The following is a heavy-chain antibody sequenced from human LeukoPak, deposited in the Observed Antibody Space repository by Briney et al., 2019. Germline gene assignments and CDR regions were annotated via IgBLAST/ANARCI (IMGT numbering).Heavy chain of an antibody. Sequence: GGSLRLSCVASGFIFRNYAMHWVRQAPGKGLEWVAVGSHDGRNKIYGDSVKGRFTISRDNSKNTVYLQMDNLRPEDTAVYYCAKDRDSSTWSFFDFWGQGTLVTDSS. V-gene: IGHV3-30*18. CDR3: AKDRDSSTWSFFDF. J-gene: IGHJ4*02. D-gene: IGHD6-13*01. CDR2: GSHDGRNK. CDR1: GFIFRNYA.